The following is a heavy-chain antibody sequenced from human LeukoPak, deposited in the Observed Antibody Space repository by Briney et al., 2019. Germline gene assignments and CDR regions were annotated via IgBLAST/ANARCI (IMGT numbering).Heavy chain of an antibody. J-gene: IGHJ4*02. D-gene: IGHD2-2*02. Sequence: SETLSLTCAVYGGSFSGDYWSWIRQPPGKGLEWIGEINHSGSTNYNPSLKSRVTISVDTSKNQFSLKLSSVTAADTAVYYCARSYTHDYWGQGTLVTVSS. CDR2: INHSGST. CDR1: GGSFSGDY. V-gene: IGHV4-34*01. CDR3: ARSYTHDY.